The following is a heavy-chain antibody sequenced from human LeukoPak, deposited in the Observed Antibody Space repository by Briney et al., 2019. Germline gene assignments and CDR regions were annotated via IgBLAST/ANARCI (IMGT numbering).Heavy chain of an antibody. CDR1: GYTLTELS. CDR2: FDPEDAEP. D-gene: IGHD4-17*01. J-gene: IGHJ4*02. Sequence: ASVKVSCKVSGYTLTELSIHWVRQAPGKGLEWMGGFDPEDAEPLSALKFHGRLTMTEDSSTDTAHMELSSLRSEDTAMYYCATVHLHDYSDVRALDVWGQGTLVTVSS. V-gene: IGHV1-24*01. CDR3: ATVHLHDYSDVRALDV.